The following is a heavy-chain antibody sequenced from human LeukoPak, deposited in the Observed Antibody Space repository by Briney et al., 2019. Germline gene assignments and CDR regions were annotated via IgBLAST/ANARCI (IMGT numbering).Heavy chain of an antibody. V-gene: IGHV3-7*01. CDR2: IKQDGSEK. CDR3: AKAAIVLLWFGESNYFDY. D-gene: IGHD3-10*01. J-gene: IGHJ4*02. Sequence: GGSLRLSCAASGFTFSSYWMSWVRQAPGKGLEWVANIKQDGSEKYYVDSVKGRFTISRDNSKNTLYLQMNSLRAEDTAVYYCAKAAIVLLWFGESNYFDYWGQGTLVTVSS. CDR1: GFTFSSYW.